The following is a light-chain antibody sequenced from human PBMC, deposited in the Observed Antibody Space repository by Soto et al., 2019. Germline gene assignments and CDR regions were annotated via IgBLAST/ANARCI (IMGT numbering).Light chain of an antibody. J-gene: IGKJ1*01. CDR3: QYYDTFRT. CDR1: QSVDSTY. V-gene: IGKV3-20*01. CDR2: GAS. Sequence: EIVCTQSPGTLSLSLGERGTLSCRASQSVDSTYLTWYQQKPGQAPRLLIYGASGRATGIPDRFSGSGSGTDFTLTISRLEPEDFAVYYCQYYDTFRTFGQGTKVDIK.